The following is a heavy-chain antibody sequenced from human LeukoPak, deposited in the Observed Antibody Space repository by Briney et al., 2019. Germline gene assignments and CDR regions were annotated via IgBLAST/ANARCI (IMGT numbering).Heavy chain of an antibody. CDR2: ISSGGTP. Sequence: GSLRLSCGASGFTFTSSATTWVRQAPGKGLEWVSAISSGGTPYYAASVRGRFIISRDTSTNTLYLQVKSLTAEDTAVYYCAKPEVGVASIDCWGQGTLVTVSS. V-gene: IGHV3-23*01. D-gene: IGHD2-2*01. CDR3: AKPEVGVASIDC. J-gene: IGHJ4*02. CDR1: GFTFTSSA.